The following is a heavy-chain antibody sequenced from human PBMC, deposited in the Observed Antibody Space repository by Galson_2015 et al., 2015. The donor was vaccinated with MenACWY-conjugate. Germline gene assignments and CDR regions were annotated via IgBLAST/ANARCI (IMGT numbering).Heavy chain of an antibody. Sequence: SVKVSCKAPGGTFRSYAISWVRQAPGQGLEWMGRIVPMLGIGNYGQKFQGRVTITADKSTGTTYMELSSLRSEDTAVYYCATFPISQYGMDVWGQGTTVTVS. CDR3: ATFPISQYGMDV. V-gene: IGHV1-69*04. CDR2: IVPMLGIG. D-gene: IGHD1-14*01. J-gene: IGHJ6*02. CDR1: GGTFRSYA.